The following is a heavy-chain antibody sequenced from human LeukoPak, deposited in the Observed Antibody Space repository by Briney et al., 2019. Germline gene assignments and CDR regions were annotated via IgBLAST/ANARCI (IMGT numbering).Heavy chain of an antibody. CDR2: INTNTGNP. CDR3: ARVDFGSGPEIVVVTATLDY. V-gene: IGHV7-4-1*02. CDR1: GYTFTSYA. J-gene: IGHJ4*02. D-gene: IGHD2-21*02. Sequence: GASVKVSCKASGYTFTSYAMNWVRQAPGQGLEWMGWINTNTGNPTYAQGFTGRFVFSLDTSVSTAYLQISSLKAEDTAVYYCARVDFGSGPEIVVVTATLDYWGQGTLVTVSS.